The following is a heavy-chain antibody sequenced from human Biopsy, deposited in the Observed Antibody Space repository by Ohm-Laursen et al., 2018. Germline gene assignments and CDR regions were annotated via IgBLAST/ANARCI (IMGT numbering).Heavy chain of an antibody. CDR3: VRLNRRGNIIFFDY. CDR1: GGSITADF. Sequence: SETLSLTCTVSGGSITADFWTWIRQTPGERLEWIGYRFHSGSPMYNPSLKSRVTISVDTSKSQFSLTLTSVTVADTAVYYCVRLNRRGNIIFFDYWGRGTLVTVSS. J-gene: IGHJ4*02. CDR2: RFHSGSP. V-gene: IGHV4-59*08. D-gene: IGHD3/OR15-3a*01.